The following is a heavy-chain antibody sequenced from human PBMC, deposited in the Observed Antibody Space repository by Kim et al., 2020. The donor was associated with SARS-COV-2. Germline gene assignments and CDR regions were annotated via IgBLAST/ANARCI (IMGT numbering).Heavy chain of an antibody. CDR3: ATRYYYDSSGYRPFDY. CDR1: GYTLTELS. Sequence: ASVKVSCKVSGYTLTELSMHWVRQAPGKGLEWMGGFDPEDGETIYAQKFQGRVTMTEDTSTDTAYMELSSLRSEDTAVYYCATRYYYDSSGYRPFDYWGQGTLVTVSS. V-gene: IGHV1-24*01. J-gene: IGHJ4*02. CDR2: FDPEDGET. D-gene: IGHD3-22*01.